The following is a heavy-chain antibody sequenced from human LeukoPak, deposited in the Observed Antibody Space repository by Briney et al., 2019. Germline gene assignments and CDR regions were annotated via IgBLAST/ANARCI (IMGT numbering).Heavy chain of an antibody. CDR1: GFTFSSYS. Sequence: GGSLRLSCAASGFTFSSYSMNWVRQAPGKGLEWVSSISSSSSYIYYADTVKGRFTISRDNAKSSLYLQMDSLRAEDTAAYYCARDHVVVPDYWGQGTLVTVSS. J-gene: IGHJ4*02. CDR3: ARDHVVVPDY. V-gene: IGHV3-21*01. CDR2: ISSSSSYI. D-gene: IGHD2-2*01.